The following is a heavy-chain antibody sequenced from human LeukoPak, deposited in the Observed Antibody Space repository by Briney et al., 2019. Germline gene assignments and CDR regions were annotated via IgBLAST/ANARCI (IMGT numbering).Heavy chain of an antibody. CDR3: AKNELLWFGEFDAFDI. D-gene: IGHD3-10*01. V-gene: IGHV3-30*18. CDR1: GFTFSSYG. CDR2: ISYDGSNK. Sequence: PGGSLRLSCAASGFTFSSYGMHWGRQAPGKGLDWVAVISYDGSNKYYVDSVKGRFTISRDNSKNMLYLQTNSLRAEDTAVYYCAKNELLWFGEFDAFDIWGQGTRVTVPS. J-gene: IGHJ3*02.